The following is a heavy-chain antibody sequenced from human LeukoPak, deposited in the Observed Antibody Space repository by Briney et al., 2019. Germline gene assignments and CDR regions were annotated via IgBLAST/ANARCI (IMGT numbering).Heavy chain of an antibody. V-gene: IGHV3-9*01. Sequence: QAGGSLRLSCAASGFAFDDYAMHWVRQAPGKGLEWVSGINWNSGSRGYADSVKGRFTISRDNAKNSLYLQMNSLRAEDTAVYYCARDAGNWFDPWGQGTLVTVSS. CDR2: INWNSGSR. J-gene: IGHJ5*02. CDR1: GFAFDDYA. CDR3: ARDAGNWFDP.